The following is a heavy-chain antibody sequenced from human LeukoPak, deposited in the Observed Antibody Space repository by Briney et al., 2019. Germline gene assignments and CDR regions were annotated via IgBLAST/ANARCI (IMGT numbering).Heavy chain of an antibody. CDR3: ARGRGL. CDR2: TNPSGST. V-gene: IGHV4-34*01. CDR1: GESLSAYY. Sequence: PSETLSLTCAVYGESLSAYYWNWIRQSPGEGLEWIGETNPSGSTNYNPSLKSRVTISVDTSKNQYSLKLSSVTAADTAVYYWARGRGLWGQGTTVTVSS. J-gene: IGHJ6*01.